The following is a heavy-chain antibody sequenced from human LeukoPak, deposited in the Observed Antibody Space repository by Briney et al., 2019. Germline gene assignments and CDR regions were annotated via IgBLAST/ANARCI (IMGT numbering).Heavy chain of an antibody. CDR1: GGSISSGSYY. J-gene: IGHJ5*02. CDR2: IYTSGST. Sequence: PSETLSLTCTVSGGSISSGSYYWSWIRQPAGKGLEWIGRIYTSGSTNYNPSLKSQVTISVDTSKNQFSLKLSSVTAADTAVYYCAKEISPGYSSSLNWFDPWGQGTLVTVSS. D-gene: IGHD6-13*01. CDR3: AKEISPGYSSSLNWFDP. V-gene: IGHV4-61*02.